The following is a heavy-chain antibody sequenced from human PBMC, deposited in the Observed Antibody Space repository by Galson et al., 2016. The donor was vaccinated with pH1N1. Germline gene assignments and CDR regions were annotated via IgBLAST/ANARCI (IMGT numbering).Heavy chain of an antibody. CDR1: GYSFTSYW. CDR2: IYPGDSDT. J-gene: IGHJ2*01. V-gene: IGHV5-51*03. D-gene: IGHD3-22*01. Sequence: QSGAEVKKPGESLKISCKGSGYSFTSYWIGWVRQTPGKGLEWMGIIYPGDSDTRYSPSFQGQVTISADKSTSTAYLQWSSLKPSDTAIYYCARYAVTYYYDSSGYPDWYFDLWGRGTLVTVSS. CDR3: ARYAVTYYYDSSGYPDWYFDL.